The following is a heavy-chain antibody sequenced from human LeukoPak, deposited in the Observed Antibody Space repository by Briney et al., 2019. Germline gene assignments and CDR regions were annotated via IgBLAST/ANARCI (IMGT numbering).Heavy chain of an antibody. Sequence: QPGRSLRLSCAASGFTFSSYPMQWVRQAPGKGLEYVSAISSNGGSTYYANSVKGRFTISRDNSKNTLYLQMGSLRVEDMAVYYCARAMGGTTVTTSFDYWGQGTLVTVSS. J-gene: IGHJ4*02. D-gene: IGHD4-17*01. CDR2: ISSNGGST. V-gene: IGHV3-64*01. CDR1: GFTFSSYP. CDR3: ARAMGGTTVTTSFDY.